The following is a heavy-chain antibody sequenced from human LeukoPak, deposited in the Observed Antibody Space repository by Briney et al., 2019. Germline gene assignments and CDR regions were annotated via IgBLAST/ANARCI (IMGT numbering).Heavy chain of an antibody. CDR1: GFTFSTYA. J-gene: IGHJ4*02. Sequence: GGSLRLSCAASGFTFSTYAMSWDRQAPGKGLEWVSGISGSGGDTFNADSVKGRFTISRDNSKNTLYLQMNSLRAEDTAVYYCAKDRLIVVDPSDYWGQGTLVTVSS. V-gene: IGHV3-23*01. D-gene: IGHD3-22*01. CDR3: AKDRLIVVDPSDY. CDR2: ISGSGGDT.